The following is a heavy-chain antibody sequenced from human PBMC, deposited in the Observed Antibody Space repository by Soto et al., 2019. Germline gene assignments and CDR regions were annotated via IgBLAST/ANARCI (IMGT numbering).Heavy chain of an antibody. V-gene: IGHV4-4*02. D-gene: IGHD3-9*01. CDR3: ARVVLTITRGAFDA. J-gene: IGHJ3*01. Sequence: VQLQESGPGLVKPSGTLSLTCAVSGGSISSSHWWTWVRQSPGKGLEYIGEISHSGTSNSNPALKCRVTLSVDKSKNHFSLTLTSVPAADTAVYYCARVVLTITRGAFDAWGQGTLVIVSS. CDR2: ISHSGTS. CDR1: GGSISSSHW.